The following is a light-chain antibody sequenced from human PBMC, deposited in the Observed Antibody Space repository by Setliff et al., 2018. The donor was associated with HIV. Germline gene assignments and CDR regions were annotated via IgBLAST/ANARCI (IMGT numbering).Light chain of an antibody. CDR2: EVS. CDR1: SSDIGRYNY. J-gene: IGLJ2*01. CDR3: TSYSSITTLV. V-gene: IGLV2-14*01. Sequence: QSVLTQPASVSGSPGQSITISCTRASSDIGRYNYVSWYQQHPGKAPKLMIYEVSNRPSGVSNRFSGSKSGNTASLTISGLQAEDEADYYCTSYSSITTLVFGGGTKVTVL.